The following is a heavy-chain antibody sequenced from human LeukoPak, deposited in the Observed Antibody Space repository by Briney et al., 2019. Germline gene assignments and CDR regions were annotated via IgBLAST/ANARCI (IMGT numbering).Heavy chain of an antibody. CDR1: GGSFSGYY. CDR3: ASKGYCSGGNCYYADNAFVI. CDR2: INHSGST. J-gene: IGHJ3*02. D-gene: IGHD2-15*01. V-gene: IGHV4-34*01. Sequence: SETLSLTCAVYGGSFSGYYWSWIRQPPGKGLEWIGEINHSGSTNYNPSLKSRVTISVDTSKNQFSLRLSSVTAADTAVYYCASKGYCSGGNCYYADNAFVIWGQGTMVTVSS.